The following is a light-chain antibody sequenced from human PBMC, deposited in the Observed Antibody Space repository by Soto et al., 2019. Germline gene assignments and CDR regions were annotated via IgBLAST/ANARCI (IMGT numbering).Light chain of an antibody. Sequence: EIVMTHSPATLSVSPGERATLSCRASQSVSSDLAWYQQRPGQARRLLIYGASTRATGIPARFSGSGSGTDFTLTISSLQSEDFAVYYCQQYNNWPPLAFGGGTKVEIK. V-gene: IGKV3-15*01. CDR2: GAS. CDR1: QSVSSD. CDR3: QQYNNWPPLA. J-gene: IGKJ4*01.